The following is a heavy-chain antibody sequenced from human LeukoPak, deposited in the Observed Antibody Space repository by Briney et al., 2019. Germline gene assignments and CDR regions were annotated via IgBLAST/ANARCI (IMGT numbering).Heavy chain of an antibody. J-gene: IGHJ3*02. V-gene: IGHV1-69*04. CDR1: GGTFSSFA. CDR3: ARDPRDIVVVPAATDAFDI. D-gene: IGHD2-2*01. CDR2: IIPILGIA. Sequence: SVKVSCKASGGTFSSFAISWVRQAPGQGLEWMGRIIPILGIANYAQKFQGRVTITADKSTSTAYMELRSLRSDDTAVYYCARDPRDIVVVPAATDAFDIWGQGTMVTVSS.